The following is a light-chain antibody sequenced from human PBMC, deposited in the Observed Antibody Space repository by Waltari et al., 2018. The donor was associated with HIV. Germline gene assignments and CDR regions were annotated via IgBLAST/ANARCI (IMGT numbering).Light chain of an antibody. J-gene: IGLJ2*01. CDR2: SDL. CDR1: NIESKS. CDR3: QVWDRSSDQVI. Sequence: YELTQPPSVSVAPGQTAMITCGGNNIESKSVQWYQQKPGQAPVLVIYSDLDRPSGSPERFSGSVSGNTATLTSSRVDAGDEADYYCQVWDRSSDQVIFGGGTKLTVL. V-gene: IGLV3-21*04.